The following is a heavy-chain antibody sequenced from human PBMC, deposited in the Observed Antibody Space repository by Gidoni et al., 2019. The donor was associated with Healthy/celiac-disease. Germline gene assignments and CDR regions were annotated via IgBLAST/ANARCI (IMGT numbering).Heavy chain of an antibody. J-gene: IGHJ5*02. Sequence: QLQLQESGSGLVKPSQTLSRPCAVSGGSISSGGDSWSWLRQQPGKGLEWIVYIYHSGSTYYNPSLKSRVTTSVDRSKNQFSLKLSSVTAADTAVYYCARAAAAPPWGWFDPWGQGTLVTVSS. V-gene: IGHV4-30-2*01. D-gene: IGHD6-13*01. CDR2: IYHSGST. CDR3: ARAAAAPPWGWFDP. CDR1: GGSISSGGDS.